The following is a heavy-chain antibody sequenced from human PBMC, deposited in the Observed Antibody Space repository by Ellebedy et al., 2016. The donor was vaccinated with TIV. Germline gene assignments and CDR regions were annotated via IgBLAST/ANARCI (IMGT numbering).Heavy chain of an antibody. CDR3: AKDAYCSSTRCQLYYMDV. Sequence: GGSLRLSXAASGFTFSNYAMGWVRQAPGKGLEWVSATSVSGGSAYYADSVKGRFTISRDDSKNTLYLQMNSLRAEDTAFYYCAKDAYCSSTRCQLYYMDVWGKGTTVTVS. J-gene: IGHJ6*03. CDR2: TSVSGGSA. V-gene: IGHV3-23*01. D-gene: IGHD2-2*01. CDR1: GFTFSNYA.